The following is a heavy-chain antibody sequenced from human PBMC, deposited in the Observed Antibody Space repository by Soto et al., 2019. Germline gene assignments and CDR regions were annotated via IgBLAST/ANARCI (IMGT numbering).Heavy chain of an antibody. CDR3: ARGVVPAAQGYYYGMDV. Sequence: GESLKISCKGSGYSFTSYWIGCVRQMPGKGLEWMGIIYPGDSDTRYSPSFQGQVTISADKSISTAYLQWSSLKASDTAMYYCARGVVPAAQGYYYGMDVWGQGTTVTVS. CDR2: IYPGDSDT. V-gene: IGHV5-51*01. CDR1: GYSFTSYW. D-gene: IGHD2-2*01. J-gene: IGHJ6*02.